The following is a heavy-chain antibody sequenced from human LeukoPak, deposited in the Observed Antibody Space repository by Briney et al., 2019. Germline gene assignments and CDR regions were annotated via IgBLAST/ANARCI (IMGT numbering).Heavy chain of an antibody. CDR1: GGSISSYS. CDR3: AKIPKGGDGLTSADQIYFDI. CDR2: LYYNGNT. D-gene: IGHD2-21*01. Sequence: SETLSLTCTVSGGSISSYSWSWIRQPPGKGLEWIGYLYYNGNTNNNPSLKSRVTMSVDTSNNQFSLRLSSVTAADTAVYYCAKIPKGGDGLTSADQIYFDIWGRGTLVIVSS. J-gene: IGHJ2*01. V-gene: IGHV4-59*08.